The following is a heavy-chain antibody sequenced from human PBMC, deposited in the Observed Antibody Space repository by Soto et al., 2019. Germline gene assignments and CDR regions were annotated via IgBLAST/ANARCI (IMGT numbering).Heavy chain of an antibody. V-gene: IGHV3-7*01. CDR1: GFIFRNYL. D-gene: IGHD6-25*01. CDR2: IEEDGSER. J-gene: IGHJ4*02. CDR3: AREKRANGYFDY. Sequence: EVQLVESGGGLVQPGESLRLSCAASGFIFRNYLMSWVRQAPGRRLEWVANIEEDGSERYYVYSVNGRFTISRDNAMTSLYMEMTRPRADDSELYYCAREKRANGYFDYWGQGTRVTVSA.